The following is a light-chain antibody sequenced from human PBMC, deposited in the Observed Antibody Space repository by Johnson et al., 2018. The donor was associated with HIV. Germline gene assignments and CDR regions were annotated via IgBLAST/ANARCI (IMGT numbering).Light chain of an antibody. CDR3: GTWDSSLSAGV. CDR2: DNN. V-gene: IGLV1-51*01. Sequence: QFVLTQPPSMSAAPGQRVTICCSGSSSNIGNNYVSWYQQVPGAAPKLLIYDNNRRPSGIPDRFSGSKSGTSATLGITGLQTGDEADYYCGTWDSSLSAGVFGTGTKVTVL. CDR1: SSNIGNNY. J-gene: IGLJ1*01.